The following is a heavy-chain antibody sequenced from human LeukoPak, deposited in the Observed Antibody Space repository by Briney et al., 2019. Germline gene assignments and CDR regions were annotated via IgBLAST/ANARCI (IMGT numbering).Heavy chain of an antibody. CDR1: GFTFSSYG. Sequence: GGSLRLSCAASGFTFSSYGMHWVRQAPGKGLEWVAFIRYDGSNKYYADSAKGRFTISRDNSKNTLYLQMNSLRAEDTAVYYCAKPKYCSSTSCQQPADYWGQGTLVTVSS. CDR2: IRYDGSNK. CDR3: AKPKYCSSTSCQQPADY. D-gene: IGHD2-2*01. V-gene: IGHV3-30*02. J-gene: IGHJ4*02.